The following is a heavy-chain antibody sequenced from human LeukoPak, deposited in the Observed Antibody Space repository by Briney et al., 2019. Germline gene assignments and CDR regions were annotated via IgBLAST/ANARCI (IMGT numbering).Heavy chain of an antibody. CDR3: ARKSRVHRGGTRHYFDN. D-gene: IGHD2-15*01. Sequence: SETLSLTCTVSGGSISSYYWSWIRQSPGKGLEWIAEINHSGGTNYNPSLKSRVTISVDTSNTSKNQVSLKMRSVTAADTAVYYCARKSRVHRGGTRHYFDNWGQGTLVTVSS. CDR1: GGSISSYY. V-gene: IGHV4-34*01. J-gene: IGHJ4*02. CDR2: INHSGGT.